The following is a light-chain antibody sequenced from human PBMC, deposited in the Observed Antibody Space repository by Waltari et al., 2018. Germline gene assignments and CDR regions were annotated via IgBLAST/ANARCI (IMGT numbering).Light chain of an antibody. CDR3: TSHAGWNIFVV. CDR2: EVN. CDR1: GSDIGGYNL. V-gene: IGLV2-8*01. Sequence: QSALTQPPSASGSPGQSVTISCTGTGSDIGGYNLVSWYQQHPGKAPRLMIYEVNKRPSGVPDRFSGSKSGNTAFLTVSGLQAEDKADYYCTSHAGWNIFVVFGGGTKLTVL. J-gene: IGLJ2*01.